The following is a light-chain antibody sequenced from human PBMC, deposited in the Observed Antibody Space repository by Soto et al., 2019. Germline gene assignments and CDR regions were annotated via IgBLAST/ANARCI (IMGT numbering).Light chain of an antibody. CDR2: DAS. CDR1: QFIGSN. Sequence: MTQSPVTLSVSPGERATLSCRASQFIGSNLAWYQQKPAQPPRLLIYDASTRATGIPARFSGSGSGTEFTLTISSLQHEDFVVYYCQQYNNWPPLTFGGGTKVDIK. CDR3: QQYNNWPPLT. V-gene: IGKV3-15*01. J-gene: IGKJ4*01.